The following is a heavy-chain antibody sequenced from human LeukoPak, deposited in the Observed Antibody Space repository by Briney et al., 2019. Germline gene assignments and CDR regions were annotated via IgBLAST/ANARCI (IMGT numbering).Heavy chain of an antibody. CDR2: IYTSGST. J-gene: IGHJ3*02. CDR3: ARESRYDFWSGYAFDI. Sequence: SETLSLTCTVSGGSSSSYYWSWIRQPAGKGLELFGRIYTSGSTNYNPSLKSRVTMSVDTSKNQFSLKLSSVTAADTAVYYCARESRYDFWSGYAFDIWGQGTMVTVSS. D-gene: IGHD3-3*01. CDR1: GGSSSSYY. V-gene: IGHV4-4*07.